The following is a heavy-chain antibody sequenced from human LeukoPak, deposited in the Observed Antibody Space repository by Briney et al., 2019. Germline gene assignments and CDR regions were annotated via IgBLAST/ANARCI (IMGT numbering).Heavy chain of an antibody. Sequence: ASVKVSCKASGYIFTDYYMHWVRQAPGQELGWMGRINPNSGGTNYAQKFQGRVTMTRDTSISTAYTELSSLRSEDTAIYFCASDDHTSGFEFWGQGSLVTVTS. J-gene: IGHJ4*02. CDR2: INPNSGGT. V-gene: IGHV1/OR15-1*01. CDR1: GYIFTDYY. D-gene: IGHD6-19*01. CDR3: ASDDHTSGFEF.